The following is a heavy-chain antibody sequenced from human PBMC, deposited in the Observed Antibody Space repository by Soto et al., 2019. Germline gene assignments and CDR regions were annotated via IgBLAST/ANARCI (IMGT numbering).Heavy chain of an antibody. V-gene: IGHV1-18*01. CDR2: ISTYNGNT. Sequence: QVQLVQSGAEVKKPGASVKVSCKASGYTFNTYYISWLRQAPGQGLEWIGWISTYNGNTHYVPKFQGRITMTTDTSTTTAYMELMSLRSDDTALYFCARDTSNYFDFWGQGTPVTVSS. J-gene: IGHJ4*02. CDR1: GYTFNTYY. D-gene: IGHD2-2*01. CDR3: ARDTSNYFDF.